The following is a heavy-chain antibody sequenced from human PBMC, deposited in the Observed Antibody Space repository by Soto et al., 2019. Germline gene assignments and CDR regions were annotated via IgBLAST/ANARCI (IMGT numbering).Heavy chain of an antibody. J-gene: IGHJ4*02. CDR3: ARESEDLTSNFDY. V-gene: IGHV1-69*01. CDR1: GGTFNNYP. CDR2: SIPIFGTA. Sequence: QVQLVQSGAEVKKPGSSVKVSCKASGGTFNNYPITWVRQAPGEGLEWMGGSIPIFGTANYAQKFQGRVTISVDESTSTAYMELSSLRSEDTAVYYCARESEDLTSNFDYWGQGTLVTVSS.